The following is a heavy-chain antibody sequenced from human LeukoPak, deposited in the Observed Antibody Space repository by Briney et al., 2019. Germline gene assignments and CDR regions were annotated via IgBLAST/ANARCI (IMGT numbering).Heavy chain of an antibody. V-gene: IGHV4-59*01. CDR2: SYYSGST. CDR1: GGSISSYY. D-gene: IGHD1-26*01. CDR3: ARDRSYIWFDP. Sequence: SETLSLTCTVSGGSISSYYWSWIRQPPGKGLEWIGYSYYSGSTNYNPSLKSRVTISVDTSKNQFSLKLSSVTAADTAVYYCARDRSYIWFDPWGQGTLVTVSS. J-gene: IGHJ5*02.